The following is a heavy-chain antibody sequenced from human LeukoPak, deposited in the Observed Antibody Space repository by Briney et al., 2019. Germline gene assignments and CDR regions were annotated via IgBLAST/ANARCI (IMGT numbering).Heavy chain of an antibody. Sequence: GGSLRLSCAASGFTFSSYGMHWVRQAPGKGLEWVAVIWYDGSNKYYADSVKGRFTISRDNSKNTLYLQMNSLRAEDTAVYHCARDRSAIYDFWSGRGFDYWGQGTLVTVSS. J-gene: IGHJ4*02. CDR1: GFTFSSYG. CDR3: ARDRSAIYDFWSGRGFDY. V-gene: IGHV3-33*01. CDR2: IWYDGSNK. D-gene: IGHD3-3*01.